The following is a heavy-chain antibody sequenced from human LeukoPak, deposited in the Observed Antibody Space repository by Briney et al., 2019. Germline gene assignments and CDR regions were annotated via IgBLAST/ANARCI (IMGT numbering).Heavy chain of an antibody. V-gene: IGHV3-21*01. Sequence: GGSLRLSCAASGLTFSSYSMNWVRQAPGKGLEWVSSISSSSSYIYYADSVKGRFTISRDNAKNSLYLQMNSLRAEDTAVYYCARALLRPPYSNFPPYYYYYMDVWGKGTTVTVSS. J-gene: IGHJ6*03. CDR3: ARALLRPPYSNFPPYYYYYMDV. CDR1: GLTFSSYS. CDR2: ISSSSSYI. D-gene: IGHD4-11*01.